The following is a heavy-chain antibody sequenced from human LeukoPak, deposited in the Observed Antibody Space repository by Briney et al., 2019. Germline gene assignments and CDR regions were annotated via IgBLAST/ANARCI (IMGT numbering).Heavy chain of an antibody. CDR3: ARDSEQWLGRIDY. CDR2: INPNSGGT. J-gene: IGHJ4*02. Sequence: ASVKVSCKASGYTFTSYYMHWVRQAPGQGLEWMGWINPNSGGTNYVQKFQGRVTMTRDTSISTAYMELSRLRSDDTAVYYCARDSEQWLGRIDYWGQGTLVTVSS. V-gene: IGHV1-2*02. CDR1: GYTFTSYY. D-gene: IGHD6-19*01.